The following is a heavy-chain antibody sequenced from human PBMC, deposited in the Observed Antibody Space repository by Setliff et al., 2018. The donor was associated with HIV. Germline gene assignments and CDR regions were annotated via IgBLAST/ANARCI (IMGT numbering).Heavy chain of an antibody. J-gene: IGHJ6*02. CDR3: ARVGYCSSTSCYGGMDV. CDR1: GGSISSYY. Sequence: SETLSLTCTVSGGSISSYYWSWIRQPPGKGLEWIGNIYSSGSTNYNPSLKSRVTISVDTSKNQFSLKLSSVTAADTAVYYCARVGYCSSTSCYGGMDVWGQGTTVTVSS. D-gene: IGHD2-2*03. CDR2: IYSSGST. V-gene: IGHV4-4*09.